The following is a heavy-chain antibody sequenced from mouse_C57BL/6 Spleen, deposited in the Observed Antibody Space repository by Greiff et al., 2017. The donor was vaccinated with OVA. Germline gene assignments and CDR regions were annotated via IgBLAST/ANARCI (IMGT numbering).Heavy chain of an antibody. Sequence: QVQLKESGAELVRPGTSVKVSCKASGYAFTNYLIEWVKQRPGQGLEWIGVINPGSGGTNYNEKFKGKATLTADKSSSTAYMQLSSLTSEDSAVYFCARGGDSDYFDYWGQGTTLTVSS. J-gene: IGHJ2*01. CDR1: GYAFTNYL. V-gene: IGHV1-54*01. CDR3: ARGGDSDYFDY. CDR2: INPGSGGT.